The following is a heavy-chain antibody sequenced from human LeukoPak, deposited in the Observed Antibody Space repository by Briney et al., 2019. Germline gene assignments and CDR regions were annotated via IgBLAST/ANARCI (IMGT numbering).Heavy chain of an antibody. CDR2: IIPIFGTA. J-gene: IGHJ4*02. CDR1: GGTFSSYA. Sequence: GSSVKVSCKASGGTFSSYAISWVRQAPGQGLEWMGGIIPIFGTANYAQKFQGRVTITTDESTSTAYMELSSLRSEDTAVYYCARAPEGWIQKSVWGAFDYWGQGTLVTVSS. V-gene: IGHV1-69*05. CDR3: ARAPEGWIQKSVWGAFDY. D-gene: IGHD3-16*01.